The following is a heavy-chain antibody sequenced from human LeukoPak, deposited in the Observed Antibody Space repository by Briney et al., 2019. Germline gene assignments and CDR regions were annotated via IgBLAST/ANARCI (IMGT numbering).Heavy chain of an antibody. CDR2: ISSSTSYI. Sequence: PGGSLRLSCAASGFTFSSYSMNWIRQAPGKGLEWVSSISSSTSYIYYADSVKGRFTISKDNAKNSLYLQMNSLRAEDTAVYYCARAGGSTVSHSDYWGQGTMVTVSS. J-gene: IGHJ4*02. D-gene: IGHD4-17*01. CDR3: ARAGGSTVSHSDY. V-gene: IGHV3-21*01. CDR1: GFTFSSYS.